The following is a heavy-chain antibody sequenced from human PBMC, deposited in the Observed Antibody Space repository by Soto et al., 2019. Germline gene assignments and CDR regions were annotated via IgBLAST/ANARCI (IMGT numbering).Heavy chain of an antibody. V-gene: IGHV1-69*06. Sequence: SVKVSCKASGGAFSNYAINWVRQAPGQGLEWMGGIIPLFGTPNYAQKFQGRVTFTAHKSTSTAYMELRSLRSDDTAVYYCARGWETVGTTTPFAYWGQGTLVTVSS. D-gene: IGHD1-26*01. J-gene: IGHJ4*02. CDR3: ARGWETVGTTTPFAY. CDR1: GGAFSNYA. CDR2: IIPLFGTP.